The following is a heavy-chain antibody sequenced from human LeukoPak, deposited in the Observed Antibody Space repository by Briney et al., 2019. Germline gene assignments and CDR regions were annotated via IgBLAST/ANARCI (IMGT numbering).Heavy chain of an antibody. CDR2: TFYRSKWYN. CDR1: GDSVSSDSAA. CDR3: VRSINSWFDS. D-gene: IGHD1-14*01. J-gene: IGHJ5*01. V-gene: IGHV6-1*01. Sequence: SQTLSLTCAISGDSVSSDSAAWNWIRQSPSRGLEWLGRTFYRSKWYNDSAVSVKSRVTVNPDTSKNQFSLQLTSVTPEDTALYYCVRSINSWFDSWGQGTLVTVSS.